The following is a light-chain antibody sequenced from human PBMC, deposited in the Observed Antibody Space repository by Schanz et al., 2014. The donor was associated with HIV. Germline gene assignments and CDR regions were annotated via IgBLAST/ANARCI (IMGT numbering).Light chain of an antibody. CDR3: QQYGSSPWT. CDR1: QSVSSN. J-gene: IGKJ1*01. Sequence: EIVMTQSPATLSVSPGERATLSCRASQSVSSNLAWYQQKPGQAPRLLIYGASSRASGVPDRFSGSGSGADFTLTISGLEPEDFAVYYCQQYGSSPWTFGQGTKVEV. CDR2: GAS. V-gene: IGKV3-20*01.